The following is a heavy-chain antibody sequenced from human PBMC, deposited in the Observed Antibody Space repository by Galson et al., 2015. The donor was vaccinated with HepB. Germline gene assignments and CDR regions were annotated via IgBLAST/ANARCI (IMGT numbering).Heavy chain of an antibody. CDR2: IYHSGST. D-gene: IGHD3-22*01. V-gene: IGHV4-4*02. CDR1: GGSISSSNW. CDR3: ARGTGYYDSSGYSYYFDY. J-gene: IGHJ4*02. Sequence: ETLSLTCAVSGGSISSSNWWSWVRQPPGKGLEWIGEIYHSGSTNYNPSLKSRVTISVDKSKNQFSLKLSSVTAADTAVYYCARGTGYYDSSGYSYYFDYWGQGTLVTVSS.